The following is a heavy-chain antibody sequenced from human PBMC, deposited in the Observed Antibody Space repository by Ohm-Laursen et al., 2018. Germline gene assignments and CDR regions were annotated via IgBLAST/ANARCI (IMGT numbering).Heavy chain of an antibody. D-gene: IGHD1-7*01. CDR1: GYTFINYD. J-gene: IGHJ4*02. V-gene: IGHV1-8*01. CDR2: MNPKSGDT. Sequence: ASVKVSCKTSGYTFINYDIHWVRQASGQGLEWMGWMNPKSGDTGYAHKFQGRVTMARNASISTANMEMSSLRSEDTAVYYCARGRLSGTRRALDIWGQGSLVTVSS. CDR3: ARGRLSGTRRALDI.